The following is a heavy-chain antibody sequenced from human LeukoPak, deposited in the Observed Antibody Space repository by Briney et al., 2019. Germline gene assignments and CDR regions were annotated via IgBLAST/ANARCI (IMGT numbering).Heavy chain of an antibody. CDR3: ASYYYGSGSYAHNWFDP. D-gene: IGHD3-10*01. CDR1: GGSISSGGYY. V-gene: IGHV4-61*08. CDR2: IYYSGST. J-gene: IGHJ5*02. Sequence: SQTLSLTCTVSGGSISSGGYYWSWIRQPPGKGLEWIGYIYYSGSTNYNPSLKSRVTISVDTSKNQFSLKLSSVTAADTAVYYCASYYYGSGSYAHNWFDPWGQGTLVTVSS.